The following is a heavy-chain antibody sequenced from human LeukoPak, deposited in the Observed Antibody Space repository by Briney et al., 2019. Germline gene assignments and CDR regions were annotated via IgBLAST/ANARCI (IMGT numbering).Heavy chain of an antibody. V-gene: IGHV1-46*01. Sequence: GASVKVSCKASGYTFTSYYMHWVRQAPGQGLEWMGIINPSGGSTSYAQKFQGRVTMTRDTSTSTVYMELSSLRSEDMAVYYCATHCSSTSCSLATFDIWGQGTMVTVSS. CDR1: GYTFTSYY. CDR2: INPSGGST. J-gene: IGHJ3*02. CDR3: ATHCSSTSCSLATFDI. D-gene: IGHD2-2*01.